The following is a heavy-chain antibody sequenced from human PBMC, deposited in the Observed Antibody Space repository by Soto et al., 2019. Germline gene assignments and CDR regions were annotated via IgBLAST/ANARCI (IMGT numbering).Heavy chain of an antibody. V-gene: IGHV1-69*08. CDR2: IIPALGTA. CDR1: GGTFSSHT. CDR3: ARPDFGDYGYFDL. D-gene: IGHD4-17*01. Sequence: QDQLVQSGAEVKKPGSSVKVSCKASGGTFSSHTFSWVRQAPGQGLEWMGRIIPALGTATYAQKFQGRVTITADESATTVYMELNCLRSEYTAVYYCARPDFGDYGYFDLWGRGTLVTVSS. J-gene: IGHJ2*01.